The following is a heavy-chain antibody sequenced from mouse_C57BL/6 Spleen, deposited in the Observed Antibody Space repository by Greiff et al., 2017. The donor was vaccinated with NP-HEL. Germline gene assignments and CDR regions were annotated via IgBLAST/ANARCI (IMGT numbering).Heavy chain of an antibody. D-gene: IGHD2-4*01. V-gene: IGHV1-80*01. Sequence: VQLKESGAELVKPGASVKISCKASGYAFSSYWMNWVKQRPGKGLEWIGQIYPGDGDTNYNGKFKGKATLTADKSSSTAYMQLSSLTSEDSAVYFCARGGGLPSYYAMDYWGQGTSVTVSS. J-gene: IGHJ4*01. CDR3: ARGGGLPSYYAMDY. CDR2: IYPGDGDT. CDR1: GYAFSSYW.